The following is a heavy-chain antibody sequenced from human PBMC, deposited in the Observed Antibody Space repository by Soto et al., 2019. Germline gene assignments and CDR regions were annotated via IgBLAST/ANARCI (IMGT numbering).Heavy chain of an antibody. CDR1: GGSISSYY. CDR3: ARYSGRYSYNWFDP. D-gene: IGHD1-26*01. CDR2: IYYSGTT. J-gene: IGHJ5*02. V-gene: IGHV4-59*01. Sequence: KPSETLSLTCTVSGGSISSYYWSWIRQPPGKGLEWIGYIYYSGTTNYNPSLKSRVTISVDTSKNQFSLKLSSVTAADTAVYYCARYSGRYSYNWFDPWGQGTLVTVSS.